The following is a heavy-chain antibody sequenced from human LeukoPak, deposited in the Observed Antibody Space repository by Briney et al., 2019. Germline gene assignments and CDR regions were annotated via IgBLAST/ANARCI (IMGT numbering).Heavy chain of an antibody. J-gene: IGHJ4*02. Sequence: ASVKVSCKASGYTFTGYYMHWVRQAPGQGLEWMGRINPNSGGTNYAQKFQGRVTVTRDTSISTAYMELSRLRSDDTAVYYCAGYCSSTSCLLLWGQGTLVTVSS. CDR1: GYTFTGYY. V-gene: IGHV1-2*06. CDR3: AGYCSSTSCLLL. D-gene: IGHD2-2*01. CDR2: INPNSGGT.